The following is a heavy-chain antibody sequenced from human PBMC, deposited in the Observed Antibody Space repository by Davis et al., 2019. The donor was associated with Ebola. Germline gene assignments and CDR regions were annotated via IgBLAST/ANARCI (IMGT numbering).Heavy chain of an antibody. J-gene: IGHJ6*03. CDR3: ARGGHYGDYVPNPGSYYYYMDV. Sequence: ASVKVSCKASGYTFTGYYMHWVRQAPGQGLEWMGWINPNSGGTNYAQKFQGRVTMTRDTSISTAYMELSRLRSDDTAVYYCARGGHYGDYVPNPGSYYYYMDVWGKGTTVTVSS. CDR2: INPNSGGT. D-gene: IGHD4-17*01. V-gene: IGHV1-2*02. CDR1: GYTFTGYY.